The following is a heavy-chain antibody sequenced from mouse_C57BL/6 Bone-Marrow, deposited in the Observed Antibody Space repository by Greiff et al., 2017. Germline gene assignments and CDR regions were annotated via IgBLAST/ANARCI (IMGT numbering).Heavy chain of an antibody. CDR2: INTGSGGT. D-gene: IGHD2-2*01. Sequence: QVQLQQSGAELVRPGTSVKVSCKASGYAFTNYLIEWVKQRPGQGLEWIGVINTGSGGTNYNEKFKGKATLTADKSSSTAYMQLSSLTSEDSAVYFCARSRYGYDGPYYYAMDYWGQGTSVTVSS. CDR3: ARSRYGYDGPYYYAMDY. CDR1: GYAFTNYL. V-gene: IGHV1-54*01. J-gene: IGHJ4*01.